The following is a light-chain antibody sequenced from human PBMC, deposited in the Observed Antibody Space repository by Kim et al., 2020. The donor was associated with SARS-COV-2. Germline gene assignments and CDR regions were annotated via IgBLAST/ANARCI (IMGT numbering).Light chain of an antibody. J-gene: IGKJ4*01. Sequence: YPGERGTLSCRASQRISSPYLACYQQKPGQAPRRLIYSTSNRATGIPDRFSGSGSGTDFTLTINRMEPEDVAVYYCQQYGTSPLTFGGGTKVDIK. CDR3: QQYGTSPLT. V-gene: IGKV3-20*01. CDR2: STS. CDR1: QRISSPY.